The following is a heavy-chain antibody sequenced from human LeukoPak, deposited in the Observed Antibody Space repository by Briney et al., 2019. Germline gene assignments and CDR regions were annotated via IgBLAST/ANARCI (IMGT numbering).Heavy chain of an antibody. D-gene: IGHD5-12*01. J-gene: IGHJ3*02. CDR3: AREYSGYNWGAFGI. CDR1: GFTFSGYG. Sequence: GGSLRLSCAASGFTFSGYGIHWVRQAPGKGLEWVAVIWYDGSNKYYADSVKGRFTISRDNSKNTVYLQMNSLRAEDTAVYYCAREYSGYNWGAFGIWGQGTMVTVSS. V-gene: IGHV3-33*01. CDR2: IWYDGSNK.